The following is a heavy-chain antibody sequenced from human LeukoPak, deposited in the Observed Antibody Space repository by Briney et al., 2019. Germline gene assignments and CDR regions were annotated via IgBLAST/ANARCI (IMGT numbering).Heavy chain of an antibody. CDR2: ISGSGGST. D-gene: IGHD6-19*01. CDR1: GFTFSSYA. Sequence: GGSLRLSCAASGFTFSSYAMSWVRQAPGKGLEWVSAISGSGGSTYYADSVKGRFTISRDNSKNTLYLQMNSLRAEDTAVYYCARDLYSSGWYPDYWGQGTLVTVSS. V-gene: IGHV3-23*01. J-gene: IGHJ4*02. CDR3: ARDLYSSGWYPDY.